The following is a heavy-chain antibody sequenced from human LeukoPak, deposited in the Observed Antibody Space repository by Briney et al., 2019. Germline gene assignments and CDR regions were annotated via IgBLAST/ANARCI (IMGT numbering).Heavy chain of an antibody. CDR2: ITGGSTTI. Sequence: QAGGSLRLSCAASGFTFRSYNMNWVRQAPGKGLEWVSYITGGSTTIYYADSVKGRFTISRDNAKNSLYLQMSSLRAEDTAVYYCARDYSTVTTFFDYWGQGTLVTVSS. J-gene: IGHJ4*02. V-gene: IGHV3-48*01. D-gene: IGHD4-17*01. CDR3: ARDYSTVTTFFDY. CDR1: GFTFRSYN.